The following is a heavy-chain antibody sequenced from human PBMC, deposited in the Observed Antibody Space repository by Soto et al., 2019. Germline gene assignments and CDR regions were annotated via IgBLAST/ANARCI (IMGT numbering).Heavy chain of an antibody. CDR3: ARDMYYYDSSGYYPHYYYYGMDV. J-gene: IGHJ6*02. V-gene: IGHV3-33*01. CDR2: IWYDGSNK. CDR1: GFSFSSYG. D-gene: IGHD3-22*01. Sequence: QAGGSLRLSCAASGFSFSSYGMHWVRQAPGKGLEWVAVIWYDGSNKYYADSVKGRFTISRDNSKNTLYLQMNSLRAEDTAVYYCARDMYYYDSSGYYPHYYYYGMDVWGQGPTVTVSS.